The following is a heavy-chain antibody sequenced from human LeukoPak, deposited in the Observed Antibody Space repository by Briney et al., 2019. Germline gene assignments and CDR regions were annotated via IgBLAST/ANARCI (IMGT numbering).Heavy chain of an antibody. CDR2: IIPIFGTA. CDR3: TRTYDILTGYTPDTYYYYYYMDV. Sequence: GASVKVSCKASGGTFSSYAISWARQAPGQGLEWMGGIIPIFGTANYAQKFQGRVTITADESTSTAYMELSSLRSEDTAVYYCTRTYDILTGYTPDTYYYYYYMDVWGKGTTVTVSS. J-gene: IGHJ6*03. V-gene: IGHV1-69*13. CDR1: GGTFSSYA. D-gene: IGHD3-9*01.